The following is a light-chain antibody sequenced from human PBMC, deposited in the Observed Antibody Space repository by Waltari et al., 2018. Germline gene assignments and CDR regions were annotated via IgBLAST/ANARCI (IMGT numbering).Light chain of an antibody. Sequence: DIVMTQSPDSLAVSLGERITINCKSSQSLLYSSNNKNYLAWLQQKPGQATNLLIYWASFRESGVPNRLSGSGSGTDFTLTISGLQAEDVAVYYCQQYYSTPLTFGGGTKVEIK. CDR1: QSLLYSSNNKNY. V-gene: IGKV4-1*01. CDR2: WAS. CDR3: QQYYSTPLT. J-gene: IGKJ4*02.